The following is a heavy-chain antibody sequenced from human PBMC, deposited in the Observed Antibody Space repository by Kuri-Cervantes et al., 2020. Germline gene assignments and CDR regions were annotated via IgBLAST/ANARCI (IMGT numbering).Heavy chain of an antibody. Sequence: ESLKISCTVSGGSVSSDSYYWSWIRQPPGKGLEWIGYIYYSGSINYNPSLKSRVTISVDTSKNQFSLKLSSVTAADTAVYYCARLGSSWHGAAGVWGQGTLVTVSS. J-gene: IGHJ4*02. CDR1: GGSVSSDSYY. V-gene: IGHV4-61*01. D-gene: IGHD6-13*01. CDR3: ARLGSSWHGAAGV. CDR2: IYYSGSI.